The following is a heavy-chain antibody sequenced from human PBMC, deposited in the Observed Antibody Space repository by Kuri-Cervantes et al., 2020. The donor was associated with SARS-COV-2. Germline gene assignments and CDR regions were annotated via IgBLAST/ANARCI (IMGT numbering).Heavy chain of an antibody. CDR1: GYTFSRFG. J-gene: IGHJ4*02. Sequence: ASVKVSCKASGYTFSRFGITWVRQAPGQGLEWLGWIAPYSSNTNSAQKFQGRVTMTRDTSTSTVYMELSSLRSEDTAVYYCARAGVGGYDFNYWGQGTLVTVSS. CDR2: IAPYSSNT. V-gene: IGHV1-18*01. CDR3: ARAGVGGYDFNY. D-gene: IGHD5-12*01.